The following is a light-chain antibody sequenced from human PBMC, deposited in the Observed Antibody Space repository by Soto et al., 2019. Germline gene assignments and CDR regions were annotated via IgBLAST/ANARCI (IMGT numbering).Light chain of an antibody. J-gene: IGLJ1*01. Sequence: QAVVAQPPSASGTPGQRVTISCSGSSSNIRSNTVNWYQHLPGTAPKLLIYSGNQRPSGVPDRFSGSKSGTSASLAISGLQSEDEADYYCAAWDDSLNGRVFGPGTKLTVL. CDR1: SSNIRSNT. V-gene: IGLV1-44*01. CDR3: AAWDDSLNGRV. CDR2: SGN.